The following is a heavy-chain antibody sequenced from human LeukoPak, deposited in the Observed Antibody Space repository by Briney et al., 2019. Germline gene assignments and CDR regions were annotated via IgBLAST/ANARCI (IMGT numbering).Heavy chain of an antibody. CDR3: GRVRGGYCNHDIDY. D-gene: IGHD2-15*01. CDR2: ITSSSSNI. V-gene: IGHV3-21*01. Sequence: GGSLRLSCAASGFTFSSYSMTWVRQAPGKGLEFVSSITSSSSNIYYADSVKGRFTVSRDNAKNSLFLQMNSLRAEDTAVYYCGRVRGGYCNHDIDYWGQGTLVTVSS. J-gene: IGHJ4*02. CDR1: GFTFSSYS.